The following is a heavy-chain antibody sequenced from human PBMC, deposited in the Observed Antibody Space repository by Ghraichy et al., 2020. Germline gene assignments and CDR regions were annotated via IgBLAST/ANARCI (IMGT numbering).Heavy chain of an antibody. Sequence: SETLSLTCAVSGGSISSGGYSWSWIRQPPGKGLEWIGYIYHSGSTYYNSSLKSRVTISVDRSKNQFSLKLYSVTAADTAVYYCARAGFKTTSYFDYWGQGALVTVSS. J-gene: IGHJ4*02. CDR2: IYHSGST. V-gene: IGHV4-30-2*01. CDR3: ARAGFKTTSYFDY. D-gene: IGHD4-17*01. CDR1: GGSISSGGYS.